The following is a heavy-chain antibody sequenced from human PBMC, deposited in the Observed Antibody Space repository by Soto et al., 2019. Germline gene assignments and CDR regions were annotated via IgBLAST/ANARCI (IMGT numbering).Heavy chain of an antibody. D-gene: IGHD4-17*01. CDR3: ATSTVTKEPDAFDI. CDR1: GGSISSGGYF. Sequence: QVQLQESGPGLVKPSQTLSLTCTVSGGSISSGGYFWSWIRQHPGKGLEWIGYIHYSGNTYYNPSLKSRVTISMDTSKKHFSLKLSSVTAADPAVYYCATSTVTKEPDAFDIWGQGTMVTVSA. CDR2: IHYSGNT. J-gene: IGHJ3*02. V-gene: IGHV4-31*03.